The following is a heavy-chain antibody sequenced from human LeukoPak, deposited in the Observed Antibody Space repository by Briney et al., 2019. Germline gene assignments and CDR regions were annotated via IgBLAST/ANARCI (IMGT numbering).Heavy chain of an antibody. D-gene: IGHD6-19*01. J-gene: IGHJ4*02. CDR1: GGSISSNGYY. V-gene: IGHV4-39*07. CDR2: IYYGGGT. CDR3: ARVSSSGRLDY. Sequence: SETLSLTCTVSGGSISSNGYYWAWFRQPPGKGLEWIGSIYYGGGTYYNPSLKSRVTISIDTSKNQFSLKLRSVTAADTAVYYCARVSSSGRLDYWGQGTLVTVSS.